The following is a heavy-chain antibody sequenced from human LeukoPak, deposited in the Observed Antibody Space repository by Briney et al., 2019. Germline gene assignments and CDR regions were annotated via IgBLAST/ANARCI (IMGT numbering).Heavy chain of an antibody. J-gene: IGHJ2*01. CDR2: IRQDGSEK. CDR1: GFTFSSHW. CDR3: AKVLGSYWYFDL. Sequence: EGSLRLSCAASGFTFSSHWMSWVRQAPGKGLEWVANIRQDGSEKYYVDSVKGRFTISRDNTKNSLYLQMNSLRAEDTAVYYCAKVLGSYWYFDLWGRGTLVTVSS. V-gene: IGHV3-7*03. D-gene: IGHD2-15*01.